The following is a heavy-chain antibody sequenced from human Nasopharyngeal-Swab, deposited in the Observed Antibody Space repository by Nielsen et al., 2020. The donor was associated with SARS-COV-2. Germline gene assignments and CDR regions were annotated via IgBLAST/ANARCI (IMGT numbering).Heavy chain of an antibody. CDR3: ARASVVPAAMDYYYYMDV. J-gene: IGHJ6*03. Sequence: WIRQPPGKGLEWIGYIYYSGSTNYNPSLKSRVTISVDTSKNQFSLKLSSVTAADTAVYYCARASVVPAAMDYYYYMDVWGQGTTVTVSS. CDR2: IYYSGST. V-gene: IGHV4-59*01. D-gene: IGHD2-2*01.